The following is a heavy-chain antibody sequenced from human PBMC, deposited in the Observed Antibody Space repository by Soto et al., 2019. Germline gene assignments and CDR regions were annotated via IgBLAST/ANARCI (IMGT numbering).Heavy chain of an antibody. CDR3: ARHPGYAVPTVYATHYFNY. Sequence: QLQLQESGPGLVKPSETLSLTCTVSGDSISSDNYYCGWIRQPPGKGLEWIGSIYYIGSTYYNPSLNSRVTMSVATSKSQFSLKLSSVTAADTAVYYCARHPGYAVPTVYATHYFNYWGQGILVTVST. CDR2: IYYIGST. D-gene: IGHD2-8*01. V-gene: IGHV4-39*01. CDR1: GDSISSDNYY. J-gene: IGHJ4*02.